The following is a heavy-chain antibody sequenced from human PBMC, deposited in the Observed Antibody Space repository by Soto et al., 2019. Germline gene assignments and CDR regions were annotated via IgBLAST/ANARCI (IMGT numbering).Heavy chain of an antibody. CDR3: ARSSRSGYYYDSSGYYVAFDI. D-gene: IGHD3-22*01. V-gene: IGHV3-48*02. CDR1: GFTFSSYG. CDR2: ISSSSSTI. J-gene: IGHJ3*02. Sequence: VQLVESGGGVVQPGRSLRLSCAASGFTFSSYGMNWVRQAPGKGLEWVSYISSSSSTIYYADSVKGRFTISRDNAKNSLYLQMNSLRDEDTAVYYCARSSRSGYYYDSSGYYVAFDIWGQGTMVTVSS.